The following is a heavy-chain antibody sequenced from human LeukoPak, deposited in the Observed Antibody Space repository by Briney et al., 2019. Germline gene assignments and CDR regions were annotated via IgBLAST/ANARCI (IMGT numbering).Heavy chain of an antibody. CDR2: ISSSSTI. Sequence: GGSLRLSCAASGFTFSSYSMNWVRQAPGKGLEWVSYISSSSTIYYADSVKGRFTISRDNAKNSLYLQMNSLRAEDTAVYYCARDPSAFDYWGQGTLVTVSS. CDR3: ARDPSAFDY. J-gene: IGHJ4*02. CDR1: GFTFSSYS. V-gene: IGHV3-48*01.